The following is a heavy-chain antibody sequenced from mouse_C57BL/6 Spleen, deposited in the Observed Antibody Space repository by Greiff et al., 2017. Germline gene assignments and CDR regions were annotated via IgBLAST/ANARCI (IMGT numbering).Heavy chain of an antibody. CDR3: ARRKGYAMDY. CDR2: ISSGSSTI. V-gene: IGHV5-17*01. Sequence: EVHLVESGGGLVKPGGSLKLSCAASGFTFSDYGMHWVRQAPEKGLEWVAYISSGSSTIYYADTVKGRFTISRDNAKNTLFLQMTSLRSEDTATYYCARRKGYAMDYWGQGTSVTVSS. CDR1: GFTFSDYG. J-gene: IGHJ4*01.